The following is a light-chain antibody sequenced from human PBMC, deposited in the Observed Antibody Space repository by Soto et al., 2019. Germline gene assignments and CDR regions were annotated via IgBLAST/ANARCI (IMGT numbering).Light chain of an antibody. CDR2: VAS. J-gene: IGKJ4*01. CDR3: QQYNAWPLT. CDR1: QSVNSN. Sequence: ETVMTQSPATLSVSPGERVTLSCRASQSVNSNLAWYQQKPGQTPKLLIYVASTRATGIPARFSGSGSGTEFTLTISSLQSEDFAIYYCQQYNAWPLTFGGGTKVEFK. V-gene: IGKV3-15*01.